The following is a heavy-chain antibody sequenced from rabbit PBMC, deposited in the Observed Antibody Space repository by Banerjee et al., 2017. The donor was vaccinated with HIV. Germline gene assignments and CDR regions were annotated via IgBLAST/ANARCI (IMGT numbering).Heavy chain of an antibody. D-gene: IGHD1-1*01. J-gene: IGHJ4*01. CDR1: GFDLSSYYY. CDR2: IDGSSSGST. Sequence: QEQLVESGGGLVKPGASLTLFCTASGFDLSSYYYMCWVRQAPGKGLEWIGCIDGSSSGSTWYASWAKGRFTISKTSSTTVTLQMTSLTAADTATYFCARDDNTNGGYQFDLWGQGTLVTVS. CDR3: ARDDNTNGGYQFDL. V-gene: IGHV1S45*01.